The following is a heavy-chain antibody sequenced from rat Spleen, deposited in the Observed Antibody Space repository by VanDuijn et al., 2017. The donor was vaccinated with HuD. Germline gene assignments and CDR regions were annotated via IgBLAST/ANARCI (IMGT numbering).Heavy chain of an antibody. Sequence: EVQLQESGPGLVKPSQSLSLTCSVTDYSITSNYWDWIRKFPGNKMEWIGHISYSGSTSYNPSLKSRISITRDTSKNQFFLQLNSVIIEDTAPYYCARRWGQVYNNYFDYWGQGVMVTVSS. CDR1: DYSITSNY. D-gene: IGHD1-10*01. V-gene: IGHV3-1*01. CDR3: ARRWGQVYNNYFDY. CDR2: ISYSGST. J-gene: IGHJ2*01.